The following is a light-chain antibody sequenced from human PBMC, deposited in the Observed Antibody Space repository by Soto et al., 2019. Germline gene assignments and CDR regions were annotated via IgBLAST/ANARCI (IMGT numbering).Light chain of an antibody. Sequence: AIQMTQSPSSLSASVGDRVTITCRASQGIRNDLGWYQQKPGKAPKLLIYDTSTLQSGVPSRFSGSGSGTDFTLTISSLQPEDFATYYCLQDYNLPLTFGQGTKVEIK. V-gene: IGKV1-6*01. CDR1: QGIRND. J-gene: IGKJ1*01. CDR2: DTS. CDR3: LQDYNLPLT.